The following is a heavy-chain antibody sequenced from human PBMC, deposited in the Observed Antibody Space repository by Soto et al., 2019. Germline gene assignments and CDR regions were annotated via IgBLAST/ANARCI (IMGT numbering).Heavy chain of an antibody. CDR2: ISHGGNA. Sequence: SETLSLTCTVSGDSISSGRYFWTWIRQHPGKGLEWIGYISHGGNAFYNPSLKTRVTMSVATSENKFSLMLTSVTAADTAVYYCARVDTPMIPTLGPFDYWGQGTLVIVSS. V-gene: IGHV4-31*03. CDR1: GDSISSGRYF. CDR3: ARVDTPMIPTLGPFDY. D-gene: IGHD5-18*01. J-gene: IGHJ4*02.